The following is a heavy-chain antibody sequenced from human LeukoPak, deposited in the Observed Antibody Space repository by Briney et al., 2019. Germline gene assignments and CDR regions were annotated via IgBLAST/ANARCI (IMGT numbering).Heavy chain of an antibody. Sequence: GGSLRLSCAASGFTFSSYAMSWVRQAPGKGLEWVSAISGSGGTTYYADSVKGRFTISRDNSKNTLYLQMNSLKTEDTAVYYCTTDIVSYCSGGSCYSGDYWSQGTLVTVSS. J-gene: IGHJ4*02. CDR1: GFTFSSYA. V-gene: IGHV3-23*01. CDR3: TTDIVSYCSGGSCYSGDY. CDR2: ISGSGGTT. D-gene: IGHD2-15*01.